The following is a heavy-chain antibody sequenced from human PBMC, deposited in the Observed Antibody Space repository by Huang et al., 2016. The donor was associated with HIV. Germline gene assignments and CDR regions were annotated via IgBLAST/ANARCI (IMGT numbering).Heavy chain of an antibody. CDR3: AREVMTSFGGPFDP. CDR1: RGSLSGYY. Sequence: QVQLYQWGAGLLRPSETLSLTCAVYRGSLSGYYWSWIRQSPETGLEWMGEINYSGTINYNPSLKSRVTISVDTSKKQLSLKLKSVTAADTAVYYCAREVMTSFGGPFDPWGQGTLVAVSS. V-gene: IGHV4-34*01. CDR2: INYSGTI. D-gene: IGHD3-16*01. J-gene: IGHJ5*02.